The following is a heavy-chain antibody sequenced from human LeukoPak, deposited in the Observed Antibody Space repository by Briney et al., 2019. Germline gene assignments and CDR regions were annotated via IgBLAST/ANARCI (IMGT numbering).Heavy chain of an antibody. D-gene: IGHD2-21*01. V-gene: IGHV4-34*01. Sequence: PSETLSLTCAVHGGSFSAYYWSWIRQPPGKGLEWIGEINHSGSTNYNPSLKSRVNISVDTSKNQFSLKLSSVTAADTAVYYCARVSRLWWARDIWGQGTMVTVSS. CDR1: GGSFSAYY. CDR2: INHSGST. CDR3: ARVSRLWWARDI. J-gene: IGHJ3*02.